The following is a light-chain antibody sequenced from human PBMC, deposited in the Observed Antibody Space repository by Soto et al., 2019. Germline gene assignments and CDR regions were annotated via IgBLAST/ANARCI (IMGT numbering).Light chain of an antibody. V-gene: IGKV3-11*01. CDR2: GAS. J-gene: IGKJ5*01. Sequence: EIVLTQSPATLSLSPGERATLSCRASQSVSSYLAWYQQRPGQAPRLLIYGASNRATGIPARFSGSGSGPDFTLTISSLEDEDFAVYYCQQRTDWPMTFGQGTRLEIK. CDR1: QSVSSY. CDR3: QQRTDWPMT.